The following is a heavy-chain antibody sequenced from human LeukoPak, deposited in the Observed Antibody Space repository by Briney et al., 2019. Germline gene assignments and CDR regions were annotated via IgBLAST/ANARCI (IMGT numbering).Heavy chain of an antibody. CDR2: INPNSGGT. V-gene: IGHV1-2*06. J-gene: IGHJ4*02. D-gene: IGHD3-3*01. Sequence: ASVKVSCKASGYTFTGYYMHWVRQAPGQGLEWMGRINPNSGGTNYAQKFQGRVTMTRDTSISTAYMELSRLRSDDTAVYYCAVQRGFFEWLLFDYWGQGTLVTVSS. CDR1: GYTFTGYY. CDR3: AVQRGFFEWLLFDY.